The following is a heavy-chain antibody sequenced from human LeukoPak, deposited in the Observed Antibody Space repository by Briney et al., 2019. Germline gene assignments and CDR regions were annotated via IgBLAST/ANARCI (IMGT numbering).Heavy chain of an antibody. D-gene: IGHD3-22*01. CDR1: GYTFTSYY. V-gene: IGHV1-2*04. CDR2: INPNSGGT. CDR3: ARDLNDSSGYYFDY. Sequence: ASVKVTCKASGYTFTSYYMHWVRLAPGQGLEWMGWINPNSGGTNYAQKFQGWVTMTRDTSISTAYMELSRLRSDDTAVYYCARDLNDSSGYYFDYWGQGTPVTVSS. J-gene: IGHJ4*02.